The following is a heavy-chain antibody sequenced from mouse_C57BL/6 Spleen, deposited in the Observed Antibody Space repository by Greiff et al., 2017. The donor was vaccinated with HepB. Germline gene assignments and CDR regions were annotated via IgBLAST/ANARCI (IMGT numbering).Heavy chain of an antibody. CDR3: TTGDSAWFAY. J-gene: IGHJ3*01. V-gene: IGHV14-4*01. CDR2: IDPENGDT. CDR1: GFNIKDDY. Sequence: VQLQQSGAELVRPGASVKLSCTASGFNIKDDYMHWVKQRPEQGLEWIGWIDPENGDTEYASKFQGKATITADTSSNTAYLQLSSLTSEDTAVYYFTTGDSAWFAYWGQGTLVTVSA.